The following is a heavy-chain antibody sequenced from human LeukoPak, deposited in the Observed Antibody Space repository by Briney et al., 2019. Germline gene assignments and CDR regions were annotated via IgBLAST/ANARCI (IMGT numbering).Heavy chain of an antibody. CDR3: ARGPFGELFDYYYYGMDV. D-gene: IGHD3-10*01. V-gene: IGHV3-30*03. Sequence: PSGGSLRLSCVASGITFSDYGLHWVRRAPGKGLEWVAVISYDGRNKYYLDSVKGRFTISRDNSKNTLYLQMNSLRAEDTAVYYCARGPFGELFDYYYYGMDVWGQGTTVTVSS. J-gene: IGHJ6*02. CDR1: GITFSDYG. CDR2: ISYDGRNK.